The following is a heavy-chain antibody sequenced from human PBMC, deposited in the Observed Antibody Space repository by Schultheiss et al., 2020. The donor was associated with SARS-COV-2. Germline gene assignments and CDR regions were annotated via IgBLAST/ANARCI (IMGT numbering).Heavy chain of an antibody. D-gene: IGHD1-26*01. CDR3: ARGGRGVRVGTTGDY. V-gene: IGHV4-34*01. Sequence: SETLSLTCAVYGGSFSDYYWNWIRQPPGKGLEWIGEINHRGSTNYNPSLKSRVTISVDTSKNQFSLKLSSVTAADTAVYYCARGGRGVRVGTTGDYWGQGTLVTVSS. CDR2: INHRGST. J-gene: IGHJ4*02. CDR1: GGSFSDYY.